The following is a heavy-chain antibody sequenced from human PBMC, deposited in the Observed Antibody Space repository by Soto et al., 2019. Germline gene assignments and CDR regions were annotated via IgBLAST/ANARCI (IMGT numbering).Heavy chain of an antibody. CDR3: AKSPGMYYYDSSGYYHYDY. J-gene: IGHJ4*02. V-gene: IGHV3-23*01. CDR2: FSGIGVST. Sequence: GGPLRLSCAASGFTFSSYAMSWVRQAPGKGLEWVSVFSGIGVSTYYADSVKGRFTISRDNSKNTLYLQMNSLRSEDTAVYYCAKSPGMYYYDSSGYYHYDYWGQGTLVTVSS. D-gene: IGHD3-22*01. CDR1: GFTFSSYA.